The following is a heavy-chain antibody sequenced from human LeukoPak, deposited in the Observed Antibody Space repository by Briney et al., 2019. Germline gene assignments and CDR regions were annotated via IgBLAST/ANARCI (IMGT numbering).Heavy chain of an antibody. D-gene: IGHD2-8*01. CDR1: GFTFSSYE. CDR2: ISSSGSTI. V-gene: IGHV3-48*03. J-gene: IGHJ6*03. CDR3: ARYAEVYYYIDV. Sequence: PGGSLRLSCAASGFTFSSYEMNWVRQAPGKGLEWVSYISSSGSTIYYADSVKGRFTISRDDAKKSLYLQMNSLRAEDTAVYFCARYAEVYYYIDVWGTGTTVTVSS.